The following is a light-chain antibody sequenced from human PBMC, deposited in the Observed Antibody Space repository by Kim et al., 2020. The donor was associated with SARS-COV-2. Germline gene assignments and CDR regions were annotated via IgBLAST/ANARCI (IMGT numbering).Light chain of an antibody. CDR2: GAS. CDR3: HHYGSSPDA. Sequence: EIVLTQSPDTLSLSPGEGATLSCRASQTIAGSYLAWYQQKPGQAPRLLIYGASSRATGIPDRFSVSGSGTDFTLTISRLEPEDFVVYYCHHYGSSPDAFGQGTKLEI. J-gene: IGKJ2*01. V-gene: IGKV3-20*01. CDR1: QTIAGSY.